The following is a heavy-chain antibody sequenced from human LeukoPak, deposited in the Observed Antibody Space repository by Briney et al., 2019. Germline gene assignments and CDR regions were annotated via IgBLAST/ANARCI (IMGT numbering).Heavy chain of an antibody. V-gene: IGHV3-74*01. CDR1: GFTFSMYW. D-gene: IGHD5-12*01. CDR3: ARIGSGYDGDYFDL. Sequence: GGSLRLSCAASGFTFSMYWMQCVRQAPGKGLVVVSRINIDGGSTSYAYSVKGRFTISRDNAKNTLYLQMNSLRVEDTALYYCARIGSGYDGDYFDLWGQGTLVTVSS. J-gene: IGHJ4*02. CDR2: INIDGGST.